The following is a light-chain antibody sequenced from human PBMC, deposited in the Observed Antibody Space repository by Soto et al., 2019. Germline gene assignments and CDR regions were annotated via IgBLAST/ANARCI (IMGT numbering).Light chain of an antibody. CDR1: SSNIGSDF. CDR3: SAWDDSLSAYV. J-gene: IGLJ1*01. Sequence: QSALTQPPSASGTPGQRVTISCSGSSSNIGSDFVYWYQQLPGTAPKLLIYHNYQRPSGVPDRFSGSKSGTSGSLAISDLRSEDEADYYRSAWDDSLSAYVFGAGTKLTVL. CDR2: HNY. V-gene: IGLV1-47*01.